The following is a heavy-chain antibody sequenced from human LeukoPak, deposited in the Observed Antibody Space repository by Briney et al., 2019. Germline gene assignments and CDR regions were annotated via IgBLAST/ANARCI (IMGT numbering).Heavy chain of an antibody. V-gene: IGHV4-39*01. J-gene: IGHJ4*02. CDR3: ARSETDFWSFDY. CDR1: GGSISSSSYY. CDR2: IYYTGST. Sequence: PSETLSLTCTVSGGSISSSSYYWGWIRQSPREGLEWIGSIYYTGSTYYNPSLKSRVTISVDTSKNQFSLKLSSVTAADTAVYYCARSETDFWSFDYWGQGTLVTVSS. D-gene: IGHD3-3*01.